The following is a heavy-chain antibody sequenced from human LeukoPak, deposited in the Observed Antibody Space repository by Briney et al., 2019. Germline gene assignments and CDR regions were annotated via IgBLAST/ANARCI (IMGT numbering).Heavy chain of an antibody. J-gene: IGHJ6*02. CDR2: MYYSGTT. CDR3: ARDAEYYYGSGSYSSGIDV. CDR1: GGSINSAGYY. D-gene: IGHD3-10*01. Sequence: SETLSLTCTVSGGSINSAGYYWSWIRQHPGKGLEWIGYMYYSGTTYYNPSLKSRVIISVDMSKNQFSLKLSSVTAADKAVYYCARDAEYYYGSGSYSSGIDVWGQGTTVTVSS. V-gene: IGHV4-31*03.